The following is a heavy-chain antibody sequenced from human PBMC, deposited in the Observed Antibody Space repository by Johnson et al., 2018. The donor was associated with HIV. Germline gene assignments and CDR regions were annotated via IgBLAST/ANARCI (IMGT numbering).Heavy chain of an antibody. Sequence: QVQLVESGGGLVQPGGSLRLSCAASGFTFSTYDMHWVRQAPGKGLEWVAVISYDGSNKYYADSVKGRFTISRDNSKNTLYLQMNSLRAEDTAVYYCARDHSSGWWSGAFDILGLGTVVTVSS. V-gene: IGHV3-30-3*01. CDR3: ARDHSSGWWSGAFDI. J-gene: IGHJ3*02. D-gene: IGHD6-19*01. CDR2: ISYDGSNK. CDR1: GFTFSTYD.